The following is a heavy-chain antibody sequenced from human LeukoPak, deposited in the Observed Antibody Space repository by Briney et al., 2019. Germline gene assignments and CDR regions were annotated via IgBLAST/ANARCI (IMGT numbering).Heavy chain of an antibody. Sequence: ASVKVSRKASGYTFTSYYMNWVRQAPGQGLEWMGMINPSGGSTSYAQKFQGRVTITTDESTSTAYMELSSLRSEDTAVYYCARSMGYSYGYDWFDPWGQGTLVTVSS. D-gene: IGHD5-18*01. CDR2: INPSGGST. CDR3: ARSMGYSYGYDWFDP. CDR1: GYTFTSYY. V-gene: IGHV1-46*01. J-gene: IGHJ5*02.